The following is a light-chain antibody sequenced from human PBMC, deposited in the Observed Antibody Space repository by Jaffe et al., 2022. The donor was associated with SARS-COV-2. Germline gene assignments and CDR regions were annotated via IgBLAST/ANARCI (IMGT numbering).Light chain of an antibody. J-gene: IGKJ2*01. CDR1: QSINAY. V-gene: IGKV1-39*01. CDR2: AAS. CDR3: QQSYTTPPYT. Sequence: DIQLTQSPSSLSASVGDRVTITCRASQSINAYLNWYLQKPGKAPRLLIYAASDLESGVPSRFSGSGFGTDFTLTIDSLQAEDFATYYCQQSYTTPPYTFGQGTQLDFK.